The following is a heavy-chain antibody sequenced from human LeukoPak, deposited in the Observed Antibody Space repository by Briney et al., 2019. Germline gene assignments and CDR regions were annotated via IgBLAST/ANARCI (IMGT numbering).Heavy chain of an antibody. CDR1: GFTFSSYA. CDR2: ISYGGSNK. Sequence: PGGSLRLSCAASGFTFSSYAMHWVRQAPGKGLEWVAVISYGGSNKYYADSVKGRFTISRDNSKNSLYLQMNSLRAEDTAVYYCARDRQAFGPWGQGTLVTVSS. V-gene: IGHV3-30-3*01. J-gene: IGHJ5*02. CDR3: ARDRQAFGP. D-gene: IGHD3-16*01.